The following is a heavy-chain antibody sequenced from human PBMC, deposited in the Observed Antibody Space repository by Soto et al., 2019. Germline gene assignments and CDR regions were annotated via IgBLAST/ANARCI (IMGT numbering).Heavy chain of an antibody. CDR1: GYSFTSYW. V-gene: IGHV5-10-1*01. J-gene: IGHJ4*02. Sequence: PGESLKISCKGSGYSFTSYWISWVRQMPGKGLEWMGRIDPSDSYTNYSPSFQGHVTISADKSISTAYLQWSSLKASDTAMYYCARWRSDYDILTGYYTLDYWGQGTLVTVSS. CDR2: IDPSDSYT. D-gene: IGHD3-9*01. CDR3: ARWRSDYDILTGYYTLDY.